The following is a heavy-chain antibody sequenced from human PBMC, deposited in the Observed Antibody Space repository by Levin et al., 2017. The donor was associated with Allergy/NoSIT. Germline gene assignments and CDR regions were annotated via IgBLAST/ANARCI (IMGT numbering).Heavy chain of an antibody. J-gene: IGHJ4*02. D-gene: IGHD1-1*01. V-gene: IGHV3-7*04. CDR2: IKQDGSEK. Sequence: GGSLRLSCAASGFTFGNYWMDWVRQAPGKRLEWVASIKQDGSEKYYVDSVKGRFTISRDNAKNSLYLQMNGLRAEDTAVYYCARGGQLTPIATFWGQGTLVTVSS. CDR3: ARGGQLTPIATF. CDR1: GFTFGNYW.